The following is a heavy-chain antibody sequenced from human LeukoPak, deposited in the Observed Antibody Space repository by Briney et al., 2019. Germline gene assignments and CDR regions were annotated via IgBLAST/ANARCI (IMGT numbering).Heavy chain of an antibody. D-gene: IGHD3-22*01. J-gene: IGHJ4*02. CDR3: ARDLQGYYDSSGYPYY. V-gene: IGHV1-3*01. Sequence: ASVKVSCKASGYTFTSYAMHWVRQAPGQRLEWMGWINAGNGNTKYSQKFQGRVTITRDTSASTACMELSSLRSEDTAVYYCARDLQGYYDSSGYPYYWGQGTLVTVSS. CDR1: GYTFTSYA. CDR2: INAGNGNT.